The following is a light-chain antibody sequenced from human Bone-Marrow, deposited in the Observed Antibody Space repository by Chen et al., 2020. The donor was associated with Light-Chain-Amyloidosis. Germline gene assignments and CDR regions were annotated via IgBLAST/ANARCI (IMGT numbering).Light chain of an antibody. J-gene: IGLJ3*02. Sequence: NFMLTQPHSVSESPGKTVIISCTRSSGSIATNDVQGYQQRPGSSPTTVIYEDDQRPSGVPDRFSGSIDRSSNSASLTISGLKTEDEADYYCQSYQGSSQGVFGGGTKLTVL. V-gene: IGLV6-57*01. CDR2: EDD. CDR1: SGSIATND. CDR3: QSYQGSSQGV.